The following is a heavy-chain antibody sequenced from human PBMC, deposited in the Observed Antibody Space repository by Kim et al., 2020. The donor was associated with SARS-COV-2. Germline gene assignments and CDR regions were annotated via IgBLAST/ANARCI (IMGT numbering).Heavy chain of an antibody. CDR2: INFNSGGT. D-gene: IGHD5-12*01. V-gene: IGHV1-2*06. J-gene: IGHJ4*02. CDR3: SRGASGNTAGYNY. Sequence: ASVKVSCKGSGDTFSGYYIHWVRQAPGQRLEWMGRINFNSGGTNYEQKFQDRITMTWDTSITTAYMELSSLRFDDTAVYYCSRGASGNTAGYNYWGQGTL. CDR1: GDTFSGYY.